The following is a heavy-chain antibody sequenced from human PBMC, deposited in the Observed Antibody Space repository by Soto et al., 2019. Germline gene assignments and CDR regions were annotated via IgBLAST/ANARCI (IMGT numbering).Heavy chain of an antibody. Sequence: QVQLVQSGAEEKKPGASVKVSCKASGYTFTSYAMYWVRQAPGQRLEWMGWINAGNGNTKYSQNFQGRVTITRDTSASTAYMELISLRSEDTAVYYCARAPPYPLAFDIWGQGTMVTVSS. CDR3: ARAPPYPLAFDI. CDR1: GYTFTSYA. CDR2: INAGNGNT. J-gene: IGHJ3*02. V-gene: IGHV1-3*05.